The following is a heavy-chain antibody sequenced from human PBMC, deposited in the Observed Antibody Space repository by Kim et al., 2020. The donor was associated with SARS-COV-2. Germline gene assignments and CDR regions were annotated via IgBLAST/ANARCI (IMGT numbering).Heavy chain of an antibody. J-gene: IGHJ3*02. CDR2: IYYSGST. CDR3: ARAAGYSGYDMTDAFDI. D-gene: IGHD5-12*01. Sequence: SETLSLTCTVSGGSISSGDYYWSWIRQPPGKGLEWIGYIYYSGSTYYNPSLKSRVTISVDTSKNQFSLKLSSVTAADTAVYYCARAAGYSGYDMTDAFDIWGQGTMVTVSS. CDR1: GGSISSGDYY. V-gene: IGHV4-30-4*01.